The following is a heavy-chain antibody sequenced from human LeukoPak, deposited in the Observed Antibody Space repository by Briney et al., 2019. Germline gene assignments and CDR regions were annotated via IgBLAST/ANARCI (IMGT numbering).Heavy chain of an antibody. CDR3: ARVGGFGYCTSTSCPPEY. D-gene: IGHD2-2*01. CDR1: GFTFSSYS. J-gene: IGHJ4*02. CDR2: ISSSSNYM. V-gene: IGHV3-21*01. Sequence: GGSLRLSCAASGFTFSSYSMKWVRQAPGKGLEWVSSISSSSNYMYYADSVKGRFTISRDNAKNSLYLQMNSLRAEDTAVYYCARVGGFGYCTSTSCPPEYWGQGTLVTVSS.